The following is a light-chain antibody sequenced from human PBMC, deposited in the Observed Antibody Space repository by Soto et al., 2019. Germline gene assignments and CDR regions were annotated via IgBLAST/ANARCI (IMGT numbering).Light chain of an antibody. CDR3: RQRSSYPRT. CDR2: AAS. CDR1: QGISSY. V-gene: IGKV1-9*01. J-gene: IGKJ1*01. Sequence: DIQLTQSPSFLSASVGDRVTVTCRASQGISSYLAWYQQKPGKAPKLLIYAASTLQSGVPSRFSGSGSGTEFTLTLGRLQPEDFASYYCRQRSSYPRTLGEGTKVEI.